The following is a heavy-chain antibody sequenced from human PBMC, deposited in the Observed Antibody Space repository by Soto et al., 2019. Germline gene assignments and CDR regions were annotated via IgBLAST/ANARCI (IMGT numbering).Heavy chain of an antibody. CDR1: GGSFSGYY. Sequence: PSETLSLTCGVYGGSFSGYYWSWIRQPPGKGLEWIGEINHSGSTNYNPSLKSRVTISVDTSKNQFSLKLSSVTAADTAVYYCARASSYGDYAFRGWGQGTLVTVSS. D-gene: IGHD4-17*01. CDR3: ARASSYGDYAFRG. J-gene: IGHJ4*02. CDR2: INHSGST. V-gene: IGHV4-34*01.